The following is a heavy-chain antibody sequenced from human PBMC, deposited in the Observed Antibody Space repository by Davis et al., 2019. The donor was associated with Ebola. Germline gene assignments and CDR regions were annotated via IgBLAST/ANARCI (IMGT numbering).Heavy chain of an antibody. J-gene: IGHJ6*04. V-gene: IGHV7-4-1*02. Sequence: AASVKVSCKASGYTFNNYAMNWVRQAPGQGLQWMGWINFNTGSPTYAQGFTGRFVFSLDTSVSTAYLQISSLKAEDSAIYYCARSSYSWYFSGMDVWGKGTTVTVSS. D-gene: IGHD6-13*01. CDR3: ARSSYSWYFSGMDV. CDR2: INFNTGSP. CDR1: GYTFNNYA.